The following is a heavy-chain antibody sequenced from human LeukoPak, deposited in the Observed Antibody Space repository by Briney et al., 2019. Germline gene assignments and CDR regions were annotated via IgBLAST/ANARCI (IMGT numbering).Heavy chain of an antibody. CDR2: ISHSGST. CDR3: ARGEYSGSD. J-gene: IGHJ4*02. V-gene: IGHV4-34*01. Sequence: PSETLSLTCAVYGGSFSDYFWSWIRQPPGKGLEWIGEISHSGSTTYNPSLRSRVTISVDTSKNQFSLKLSSVTAADTAVYYCARGEYSGSDWGQGTLVTVSS. D-gene: IGHD1-1*01. CDR1: GGSFSDYF.